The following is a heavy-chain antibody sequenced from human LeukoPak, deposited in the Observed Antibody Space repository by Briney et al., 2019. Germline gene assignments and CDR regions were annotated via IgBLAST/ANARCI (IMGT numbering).Heavy chain of an antibody. Sequence: PGGSLRLSCAASGFTFSSYGMHWVRQAPGKGLEWVSAIVGSGASTYYADSVKGRFTISRDNSKNTLHLQMNSLRAEDTAIYHCAKVRVVGDYNWFFDLWGRGTLVTVSS. D-gene: IGHD4-17*01. CDR2: IVGSGAST. CDR1: GFTFSSYG. V-gene: IGHV3-23*01. J-gene: IGHJ2*01. CDR3: AKVRVVGDYNWFFDL.